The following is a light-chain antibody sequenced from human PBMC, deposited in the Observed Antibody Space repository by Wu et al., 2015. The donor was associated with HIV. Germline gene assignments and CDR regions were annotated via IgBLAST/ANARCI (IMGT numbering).Light chain of an antibody. Sequence: EIVLTQSPVTLSLFPGESASVSCRASQTVSNYLAWYQQKPGQAPRLLIYDASNRATGIPARFSGSGSGTDFTLTISSLEPDDFAVYYCQQRSNWPYTFGQGTKLEIK. CDR2: DAS. V-gene: IGKV3-11*01. CDR3: QQRSNWPYT. CDR1: QTVSNY. J-gene: IGKJ2*01.